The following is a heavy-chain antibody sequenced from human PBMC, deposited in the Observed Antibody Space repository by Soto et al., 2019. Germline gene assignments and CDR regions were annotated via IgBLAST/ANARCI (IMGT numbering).Heavy chain of an antibody. CDR2: ISYDGSNK. Sequence: GGSLRLSCAASGFTFSSYAMHWVRQAPGKGLEWVAVISYDGSNKYYADSVKGRFTISRDNSKNTLYLQMNSLRAEDTAVYYCARGPPIAADAFDIWGQGTMVTVSS. CDR3: ARGPPIAADAFDI. CDR1: GFTFSSYA. D-gene: IGHD6-13*01. J-gene: IGHJ3*02. V-gene: IGHV3-30-3*01.